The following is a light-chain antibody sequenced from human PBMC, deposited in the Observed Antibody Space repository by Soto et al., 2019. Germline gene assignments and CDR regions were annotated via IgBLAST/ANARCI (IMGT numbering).Light chain of an antibody. CDR3: QQYGGSPRT. J-gene: IGKJ1*01. CDR1: QSVNSHY. V-gene: IGKV3-20*01. CDR2: AAS. Sequence: EIVLTQSPGTLSLSPGERATLSCRTSQSVNSHYLAWYQQLPGQAPRLLIYAASSRATGIPDRFSGSGSGTDFTLTISRLEPEDFAVYYCQQYGGSPRTFGQGTKVEIK.